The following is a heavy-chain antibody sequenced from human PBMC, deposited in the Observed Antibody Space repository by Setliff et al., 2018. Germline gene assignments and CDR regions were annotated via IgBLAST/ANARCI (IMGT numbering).Heavy chain of an antibody. CDR2: MNPNSGNT. V-gene: IGHV1-8*01. Sequence: ASVKVSCKASGYTFTSYDISWVRQAPGQGLEWMGWMNPNSGNTGFAQNFQGRVTMTRNTSISTAYMELSALRSDDTAVYYCARRFSPGNYNHLGYWGQVALVTVSS. J-gene: IGHJ4*02. D-gene: IGHD3-10*01. CDR1: GYTFTSYD. CDR3: ARRFSPGNYNHLGY.